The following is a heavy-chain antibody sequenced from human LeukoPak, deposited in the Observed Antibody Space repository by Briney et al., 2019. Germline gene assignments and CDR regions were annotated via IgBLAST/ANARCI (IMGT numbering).Heavy chain of an antibody. V-gene: IGHV4-59*01. J-gene: IGHJ1*01. Sequence: SETLSLTCTVSGGSISSYYWSWIRQPPGKGLEWIGYIYYSGSTNYNPSLKSRVTISVDTSKNQFSLKLSSVTAADTAVYYRASFGWPTYYYDSSGSQYFQHWGQGTLVTVSS. CDR1: GGSISSYY. D-gene: IGHD3-22*01. CDR2: IYYSGST. CDR3: ASFGWPTYYYDSSGSQYFQH.